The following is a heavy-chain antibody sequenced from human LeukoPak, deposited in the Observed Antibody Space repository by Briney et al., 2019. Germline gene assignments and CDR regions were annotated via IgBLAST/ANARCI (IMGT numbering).Heavy chain of an antibody. Sequence: GRPLRLSCAASGFTFSSYGMHWVRQAPGKGLEWVVVIWYDGSNKYYADSVKGRFTISRDNSKNTLYLQMNSLRAEDTAVYYCARDSLRFLEWLRYGMDVWGQGTTVTVSS. V-gene: IGHV3-33*01. CDR1: GFTFSSYG. J-gene: IGHJ6*02. CDR3: ARDSLRFLEWLRYGMDV. CDR2: IWYDGSNK. D-gene: IGHD3-3*01.